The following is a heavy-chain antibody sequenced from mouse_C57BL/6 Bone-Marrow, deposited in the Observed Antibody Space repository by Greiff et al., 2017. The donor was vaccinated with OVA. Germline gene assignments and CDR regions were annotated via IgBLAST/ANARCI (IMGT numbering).Heavy chain of an antibody. V-gene: IGHV3-6*01. CDR1: GYSITSGYY. D-gene: IGHD2-5*01. CDR3: SRNAYYSNYDYYAMDY. J-gene: IGHJ4*01. Sequence: VQLQQSGPGLVKPSQSLSLTCSVTGYSITSGYYWNWIRQFPGNKLEGMGYISYDGSNNYNPSLKNRITITRDTSKNQFFLKLNSVTTEDTATYYCSRNAYYSNYDYYAMDYWGQGTSVTVSS. CDR2: ISYDGSN.